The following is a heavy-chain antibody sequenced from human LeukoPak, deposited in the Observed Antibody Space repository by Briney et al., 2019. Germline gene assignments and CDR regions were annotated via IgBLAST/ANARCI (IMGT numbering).Heavy chain of an antibody. D-gene: IGHD3-22*01. CDR2: IYTSGST. V-gene: IGHV4-4*07. CDR1: GGSISSYY. Sequence: SETLSLTCTVPGGSISSYYWSWIRQPAGKGLEWIGHIYTSGSTNYNPSLKSRVTMSVDTSKNQFSLKLSSVTAADTAVYYCARDEYDSSGYYFVGNDYWGQGTLVTVSS. J-gene: IGHJ4*02. CDR3: ARDEYDSSGYYFVGNDY.